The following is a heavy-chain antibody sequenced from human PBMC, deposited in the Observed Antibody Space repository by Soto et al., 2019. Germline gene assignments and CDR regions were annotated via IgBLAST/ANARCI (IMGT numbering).Heavy chain of an antibody. CDR3: ARDLGGCSGGSCRYNWFDP. CDR2: IIPMYGTV. Sequence: QVQLVQSGAEVKKPGSSVKVSCKASGGTFSSYVISWVRQAPGQGLEWMGVIIPMYGTVNYAQRFQDRVTITADTFASTAYMELSSLRSDDTAVYYCARDLGGCSGGSCRYNWFDPWGQGTLVTVSS. V-gene: IGHV1-69*06. J-gene: IGHJ5*02. CDR1: GGTFSSYV. D-gene: IGHD2-15*01.